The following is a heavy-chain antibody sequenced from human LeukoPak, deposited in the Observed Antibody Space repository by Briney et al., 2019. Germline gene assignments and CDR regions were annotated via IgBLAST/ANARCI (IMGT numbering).Heavy chain of an antibody. V-gene: IGHV4-38-2*01. CDR2: IYYSGST. CDR3: ARAVWYYHGSGIYYHDY. J-gene: IGHJ4*02. D-gene: IGHD3-10*01. CDR1: GYSISSGYY. Sequence: PSETLSLTCAVSGYSISSGYYWGWIRQPPGKGLEWIGSIYYSGSTYYNPSLKTRVTIPVETSKNRFYLKFRSLTAAATAVSYCARAVWYYHGSGIYYHDYWGQRTLVTVSS.